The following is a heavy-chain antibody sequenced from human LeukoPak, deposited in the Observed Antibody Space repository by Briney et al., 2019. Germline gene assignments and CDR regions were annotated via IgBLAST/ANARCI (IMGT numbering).Heavy chain of an antibody. CDR1: RGSINSFY. CDR3: ARQGDVGSYPFDL. Sequence: SETLSLTCTVSRGSINSFYWGWIRQPPGKGLEWIGSLSYTGTTYFNPSLESRLTLSVDTSRIHFSLNLNSVTAADTAVYYCARQGDVGSYPFDLWGQGTLVIVSS. J-gene: IGHJ4*02. V-gene: IGHV4-39*07. CDR2: LSYTGTT. D-gene: IGHD1-26*01.